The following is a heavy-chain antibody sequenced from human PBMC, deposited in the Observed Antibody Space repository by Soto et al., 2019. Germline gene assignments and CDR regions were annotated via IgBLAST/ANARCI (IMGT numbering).Heavy chain of an antibody. J-gene: IGHJ4*02. V-gene: IGHV3-23*01. CDR3: AKESTSGTTLDY. D-gene: IGHD2-2*01. CDR2: ITGSGVST. Sequence: PGGSLRLSCAASGLTFSSYVMTWVRQAPGKGLEWVSAITGSGVSTYYADSVEGQFTTSRDNSRNTLYLQMNSLRAEDTAVFYCAKESTSGTTLDYWGQGTLVTVS. CDR1: GLTFSSYV.